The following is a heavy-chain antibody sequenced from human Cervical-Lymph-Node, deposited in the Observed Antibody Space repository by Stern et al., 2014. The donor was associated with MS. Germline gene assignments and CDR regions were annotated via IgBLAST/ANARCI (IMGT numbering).Heavy chain of an antibody. D-gene: IGHD2-15*01. J-gene: IGHJ4*02. CDR2: LNSDGRTT. Sequence: EVQLVESGGGLVQPGGSLRLSCATSGFTFSSYWVHWVRQAPGKGLEWVSRLNSDGRTTVYADSVKGRFTISRDNAKNPVYLQMNSLTAEDTALYYCARGYCSGGSCYLFDYWGQGTLVTVSS. V-gene: IGHV3-74*01. CDR1: GFTFSSYW. CDR3: ARGYCSGGSCYLFDY.